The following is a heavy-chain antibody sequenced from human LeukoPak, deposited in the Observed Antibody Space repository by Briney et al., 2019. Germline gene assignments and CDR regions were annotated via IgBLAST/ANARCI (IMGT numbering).Heavy chain of an antibody. CDR3: ARKFPAAGTPLFDY. Sequence: SETLSLTCTVSGGSISTSSYYWDWIRQPPGKGLEWIGSIYYSGSTYYNPSLKSRVTISVDTSKNQFSLKLSSVTAADTAVYYCARKFPAAGTPLFDYWGQGTLVTVSS. V-gene: IGHV4-39*07. J-gene: IGHJ4*02. CDR2: IYYSGST. D-gene: IGHD6-13*01. CDR1: GGSISTSSYY.